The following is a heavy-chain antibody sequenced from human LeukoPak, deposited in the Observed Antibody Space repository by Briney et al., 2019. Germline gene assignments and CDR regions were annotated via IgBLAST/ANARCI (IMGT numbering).Heavy chain of an antibody. CDR2: ICACNGNT. CDR1: GYTFNCYG. V-gene: IGHV1-18*01. CDR3: ARADIRAIASSGWYGFDY. D-gene: IGHD6-19*01. J-gene: IGHJ4*02. Sequence: ASVKVSCQASGYTFNCYGFSGVRQAPGQGLEWMGWICACNGNTNYAQKVQGRVTMTTDTDTRTADMEQRSMRSDDTAVYYCARADIRAIASSGWYGFDYWGQGTLVTVSS.